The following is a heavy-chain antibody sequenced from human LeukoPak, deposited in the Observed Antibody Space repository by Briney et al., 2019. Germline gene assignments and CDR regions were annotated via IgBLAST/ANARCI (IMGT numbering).Heavy chain of an antibody. D-gene: IGHD1-1*01. J-gene: IGHJ4*02. CDR3: ARSVATGCFDY. Sequence: SQTLSLTCAISGDSVSSNSAAWSWIRQSPSRGLEWLGRTYYRSTWYTYYAVSVKSRITINPDTSKNQFSLQLNSVTPEDTAVYFCARSVATGCFDYWGQGTLVTVFS. CDR1: GDSVSSNSAA. V-gene: IGHV6-1*01. CDR2: TYYRSTWYT.